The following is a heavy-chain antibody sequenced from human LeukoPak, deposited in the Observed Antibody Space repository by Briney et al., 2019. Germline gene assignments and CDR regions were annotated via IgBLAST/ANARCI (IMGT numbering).Heavy chain of an antibody. CDR1: GFTFSSSG. J-gene: IGHJ6*02. V-gene: IGHV3-21*01. Sequence: PGGSLRLSCAASGFTFSSSGMQWVRQAPGKGLEWVSSISSSSSYIYYADSVKGRFTISRDNAKNSLYLQMNSLRAEDTAVYYCARVRVWVAAAVYYYYGMDVWGQGTTVTVSS. D-gene: IGHD6-13*01. CDR3: ARVRVWVAAAVYYYYGMDV. CDR2: ISSSSSYI.